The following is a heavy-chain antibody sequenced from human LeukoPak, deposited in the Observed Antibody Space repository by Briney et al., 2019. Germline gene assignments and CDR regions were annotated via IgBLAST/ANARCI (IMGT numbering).Heavy chain of an antibody. CDR1: GFTFSSYA. V-gene: IGHV3-23*01. CDR3: AKSEGVVVVAATYAFGI. CDR2: ISGSGGST. J-gene: IGHJ3*02. D-gene: IGHD2-15*01. Sequence: PGGSLRLSCAASGFTFSSYAMSWVRQAPGKGLEWVSAISGSGGSTYYADSVKGRFTISRDNSKNTLYLQMNSLRAEDTAVYYCAKSEGVVVVAATYAFGIWGQGTMATVSS.